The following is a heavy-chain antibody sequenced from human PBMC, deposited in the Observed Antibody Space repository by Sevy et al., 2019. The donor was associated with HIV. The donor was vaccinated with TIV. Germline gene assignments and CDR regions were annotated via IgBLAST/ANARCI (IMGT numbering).Heavy chain of an antibody. CDR2: IWYDGSNK. Sequence: GGSLRLSCAASGFTFSSYGMHWVRQAPGKGLEWVAVIWYDGSNKYYADSVKGRFTISRDNSKNTLYLQMNSLRAEDTAVYYCARVKGDSSGSYYYGMDVWGQGTTVTVSS. D-gene: IGHD6-19*01. V-gene: IGHV3-33*01. J-gene: IGHJ6*02. CDR1: GFTFSSYG. CDR3: ARVKGDSSGSYYYGMDV.